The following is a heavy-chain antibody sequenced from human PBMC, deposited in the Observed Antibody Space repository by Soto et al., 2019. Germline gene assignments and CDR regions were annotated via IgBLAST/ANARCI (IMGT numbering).Heavy chain of an antibody. Sequence: GGSLRLSCAASGFSVSVNFMTWVRQAPEKGLQWVSDINGAGNTNYADSVKGRFTISRDTSQNMIYLQMNSMRADDTAVYYCAGGSYYYDYCGQGTLVTVSS. J-gene: IGHJ4*02. V-gene: IGHV3-53*05. CDR3: AGGSYYYDY. CDR2: INGAGNT. CDR1: GFSVSVNF. D-gene: IGHD3-22*01.